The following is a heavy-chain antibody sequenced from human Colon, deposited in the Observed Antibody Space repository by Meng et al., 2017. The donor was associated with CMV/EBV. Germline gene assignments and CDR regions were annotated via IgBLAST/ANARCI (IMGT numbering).Heavy chain of an antibody. Sequence: GGSLRLSCAASGFTFSSYWMHWVHQAPGKGLVWVSRINSDGSSKTYANSVKGRFTISRDNAKNTLYLQMNRLRAEDTAVDYCARDPEQLVGGDYFFDYWGQGTLVTVSS. CDR3: ARDPEQLVGGDYFFDY. D-gene: IGHD6-6*01. J-gene: IGHJ4*02. V-gene: IGHV3-74*03. CDR1: GFTFSSYW. CDR2: INSDGSSK.